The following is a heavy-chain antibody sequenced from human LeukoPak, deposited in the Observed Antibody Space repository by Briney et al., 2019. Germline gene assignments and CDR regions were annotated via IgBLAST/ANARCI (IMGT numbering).Heavy chain of an antibody. Sequence: SVKVSCKASGGTFSSYAISWVRQAPGQGLEWMGGIIPIFGTASYAQKFQGRVTITADESTSTAYMELSSLRSEDTAVYYCARDAPAYCGGDCYRSGDAFDIWGQGTMVTVSS. CDR1: GGTFSSYA. CDR2: IIPIFGTA. J-gene: IGHJ3*02. D-gene: IGHD2-21*02. V-gene: IGHV1-69*13. CDR3: ARDAPAYCGGDCYRSGDAFDI.